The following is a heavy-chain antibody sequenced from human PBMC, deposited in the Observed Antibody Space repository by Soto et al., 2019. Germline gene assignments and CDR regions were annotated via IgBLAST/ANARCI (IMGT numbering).Heavy chain of an antibody. D-gene: IGHD3-22*01. CDR2: TRNKANSYTT. CDR3: ATAYYDHAFDI. J-gene: IGHJ3*02. V-gene: IGHV3-72*01. CDR1: GFTFSDHY. Sequence: GGSLRLSCAASGFTFSDHYMDWVRQAPGKGLEWVGRTRNKANSYTTEYAASVKGRFTISRDDSKNSLYLQMNSLKTEDTAVYYCATAYYDHAFDIWGQGTMVTVS.